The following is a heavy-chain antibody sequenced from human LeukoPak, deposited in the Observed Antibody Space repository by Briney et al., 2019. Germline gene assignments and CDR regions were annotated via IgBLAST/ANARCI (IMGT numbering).Heavy chain of an antibody. V-gene: IGHV3-33*01. D-gene: IGHD4-17*01. CDR3: AREFTMVTTQFWFDP. CDR2: IWYDGSNK. CDR1: GFTFSSHG. Sequence: GGSLRLSCAVSGFTFSSHGMHWVRQAPGKGLEWVAVIWYDGSNKYYADSVKGRFTISRDNSKNTLYLQMNSLRAEDTAVYYCAREFTMVTTQFWFDPRGQGTLVTVSS. J-gene: IGHJ5*02.